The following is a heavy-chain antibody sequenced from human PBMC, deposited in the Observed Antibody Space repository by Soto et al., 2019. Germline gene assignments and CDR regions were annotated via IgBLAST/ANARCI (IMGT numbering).Heavy chain of an antibody. D-gene: IGHD5-12*01. Sequence: GGSLRLSCAASGFTFSSYSMNWVRQAPGKGLEWVSYISSSSSTIYYADSVKGRFTISRDNAKNSLYVQMNSLRAEDTAVYYCARSYMWLRSPGFDYWGQGTLVTVSS. CDR3: ARSYMWLRSPGFDY. CDR1: GFTFSSYS. J-gene: IGHJ4*02. V-gene: IGHV3-48*01. CDR2: ISSSSSTI.